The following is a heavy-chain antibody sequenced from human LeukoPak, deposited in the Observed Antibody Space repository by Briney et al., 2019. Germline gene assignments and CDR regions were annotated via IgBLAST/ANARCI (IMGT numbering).Heavy chain of an antibody. V-gene: IGHV4-30-4*08. J-gene: IGHJ4*02. D-gene: IGHD2-21*01. Sequence: PSQTLSLTCTVSGGSLSSGDYYWSWIRRPPGKGLEWIGYIYYSGNTYYNPSLKSRVTMSVDTSKNQFSLKLNSVTAADTAVYYCARDVSSTLILDYWGLGTLVTVFS. CDR2: IYYSGNT. CDR1: GGSLSSGDYY. CDR3: ARDVSSTLILDY.